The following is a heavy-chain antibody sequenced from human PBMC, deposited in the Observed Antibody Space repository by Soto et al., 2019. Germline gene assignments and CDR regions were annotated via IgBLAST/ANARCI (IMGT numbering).Heavy chain of an antibody. J-gene: IGHJ4*02. V-gene: IGHV4-59*01. Sequence: QVQLQESGPGLVKPSETLSLTCTVSGGSISSYYWSWIRQPPGKGLEWIGYIYYSGSTNYNPSLXXXXXXXXXXXXXXXXXXXXXXXAADTAVYYCARFSSWPFFDYWGQGTLVTVSS. CDR2: IYYSGST. CDR1: GGSISSYY. CDR3: ARFSSWPFFDY. D-gene: IGHD6-13*01.